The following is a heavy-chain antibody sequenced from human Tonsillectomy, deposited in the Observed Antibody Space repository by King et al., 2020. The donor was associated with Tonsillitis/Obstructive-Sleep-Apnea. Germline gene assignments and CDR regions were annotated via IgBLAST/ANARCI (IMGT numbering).Heavy chain of an antibody. V-gene: IGHV4-39*01. D-gene: IGHD5-12*01. Sequence: LQLQESGPRLVEPSETLSLTCIVSCGSFSQHSYYVGLVRPAPGAGLGWIGCMSYNRLLSYHPSRKHRVTIYADTSKSQFSLKLTSVTAADTAVYHCASYKEGTMLDYWGQGTLVTVSS. CDR2: MSYNRLL. CDR3: ASYKEGTMLDY. CDR1: CGSFSQHSYY. J-gene: IGHJ4*02.